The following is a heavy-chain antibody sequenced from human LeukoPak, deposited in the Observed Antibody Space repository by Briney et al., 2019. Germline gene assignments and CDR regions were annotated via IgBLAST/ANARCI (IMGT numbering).Heavy chain of an antibody. J-gene: IGHJ4*02. CDR1: GFTFSSYS. D-gene: IGHD1-14*01. CDR3: VRVPGL. Sequence: PGGSLRLSCAASGFTFSSYSMNWVRQAPGKGLEWVSYIRSSSSSIYYADSIKGRFTISRDNAKNSLFLQMNSLRAEDTAVYYCVRVPGLWGQGTLVTVSS. V-gene: IGHV3-48*01. CDR2: IRSSSSSI.